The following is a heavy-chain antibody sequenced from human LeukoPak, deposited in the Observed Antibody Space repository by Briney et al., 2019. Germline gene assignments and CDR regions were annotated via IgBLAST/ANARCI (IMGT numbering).Heavy chain of an antibody. CDR3: ARLYASGWTAAIDS. Sequence: SETLSLTCTVPGDSISSSAYYWAWIRQSPGKGLEWIGTVYYSGKTYYNASLKSRFTISVDTSKNLFSLRLSSVTAADRAVYYCARLYASGWTAAIDSWGQGTAVTVSS. CDR1: GDSISSSAYY. D-gene: IGHD3-22*01. CDR2: VYYSGKT. J-gene: IGHJ5*01. V-gene: IGHV4-39*01.